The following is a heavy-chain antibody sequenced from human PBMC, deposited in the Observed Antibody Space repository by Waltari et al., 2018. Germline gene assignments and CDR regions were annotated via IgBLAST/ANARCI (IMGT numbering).Heavy chain of an antibody. J-gene: IGHJ2*01. Sequence: EVQLLESGGGLVQPGGSLSLSCAASGFTYSLYWMHWVRQAPGKGLVWVSRSNSDGSSTSYADSVKGRFTISKDNAKNTVYLQMNSLRAEDTAIYYCARGARRTTVTTGWWYFDLWGRGTLVTVSS. D-gene: IGHD4-17*01. CDR2: SNSDGSST. CDR1: GFTYSLYW. CDR3: ARGARRTTVTTGWWYFDL. V-gene: IGHV3-74*01.